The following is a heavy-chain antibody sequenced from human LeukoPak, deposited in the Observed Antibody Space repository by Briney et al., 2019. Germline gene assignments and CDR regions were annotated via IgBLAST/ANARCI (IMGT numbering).Heavy chain of an antibody. CDR2: ISSSSSTI. Sequence: GGSLRLSCAASGFTFSSYSMNWVRQAPGKGLEWVSYISSSSSTIYYADSVKGRFTISRENAKNSLYLQMNSLRAGDTAVYYCARAAYSSTWYSRYFDLWGRGTLVTVSS. V-gene: IGHV3-48*01. CDR3: ARAAYSSTWYSRYFDL. D-gene: IGHD6-13*01. J-gene: IGHJ2*01. CDR1: GFTFSSYS.